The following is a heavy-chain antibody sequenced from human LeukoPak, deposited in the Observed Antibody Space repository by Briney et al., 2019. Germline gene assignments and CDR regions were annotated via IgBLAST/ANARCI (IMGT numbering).Heavy chain of an antibody. D-gene: IGHD3-10*01. CDR3: ARDRSASL. J-gene: IGHJ4*02. CDR1: GGSISSYY. Sequence: QPSETLSLTCTVSGGSISSYYWSWIRQPAGKGLEWIGYISYSGSTNYNPSLKSRVTISVDTSKNQFSLKLSSVTAADTAVYYCARDRSASLWGQGTLVTVSS. CDR2: ISYSGST. V-gene: IGHV4-59*01.